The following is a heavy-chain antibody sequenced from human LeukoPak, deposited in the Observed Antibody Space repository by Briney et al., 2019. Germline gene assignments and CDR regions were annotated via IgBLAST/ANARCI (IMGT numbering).Heavy chain of an antibody. J-gene: IGHJ4*02. CDR2: ISSRRRTI. Sequence: PGGSLRLSCAASGFTFRTYILNWVREAPGEGRVWGSYISSRRRTINYADSVKGRFTISRDNARDSLALQMNSLRVEDTAVYYCARGAIAARSDCWGQGTLVTV. CDR3: ARGAIAARSDC. V-gene: IGHV3-48*01. D-gene: IGHD6-6*01. CDR1: GFTFRTYI.